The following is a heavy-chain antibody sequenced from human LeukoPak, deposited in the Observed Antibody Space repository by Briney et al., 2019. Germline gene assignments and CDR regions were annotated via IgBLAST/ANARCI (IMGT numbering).Heavy chain of an antibody. CDR3: ARAAAGNFDY. D-gene: IGHD6-13*01. CDR1: GFTFSSYS. Sequence: GGSLRLSCAASGFTFSSYSMNWVRQAPGKGLEWVSSISSSSSYIYYADSVKGRFTISRDNAKNSLYLQVDSLRAEDTAVYYCARAAAGNFDYWGQGTLVTVSS. CDR2: ISSSSSYI. J-gene: IGHJ4*02. V-gene: IGHV3-21*01.